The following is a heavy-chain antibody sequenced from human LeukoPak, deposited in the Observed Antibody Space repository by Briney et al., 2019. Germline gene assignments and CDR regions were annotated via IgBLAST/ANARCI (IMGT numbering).Heavy chain of an antibody. CDR1: GYTFTSYD. J-gene: IGHJ4*02. CDR2: MNPSCGST. Sequence: ASVKVSCKASGYTFTSYDINWVRHATGQALEWRGWMNPSCGSTSYAQKFQGRVTMTRDTTTSTVYMELRSLRSEDTAVYYCARDIVAPTYFDYWGQGTLVTVSS. CDR3: ARDIVAPTYFDY. V-gene: IGHV1-8*01. D-gene: IGHD2-15*01.